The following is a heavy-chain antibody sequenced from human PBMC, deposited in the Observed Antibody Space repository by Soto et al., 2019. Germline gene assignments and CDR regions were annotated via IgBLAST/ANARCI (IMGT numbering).Heavy chain of an antibody. CDR1: VGTLKMYA. V-gene: IGHV1-69*10. D-gene: IGHD3-16*02. Sequence: SVKLSFKASVGTLKMYAMHWVRHAPRQGLEWMGSIVPSLDKPTYAQEFQGRGTSTVDESTATAYIELSSLRSGDPAVFFCARSIGSGGVIGGFDYWGQGTLVTVSS. CDR3: ARSIGSGGVIGGFDY. CDR2: IVPSLDKP. J-gene: IGHJ4*02.